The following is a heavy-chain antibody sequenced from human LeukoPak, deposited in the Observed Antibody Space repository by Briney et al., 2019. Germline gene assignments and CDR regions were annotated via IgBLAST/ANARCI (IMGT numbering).Heavy chain of an antibody. CDR2: INHSGST. D-gene: IGHD6-13*01. CDR1: GGSFSGYS. J-gene: IGHJ6*02. V-gene: IGHV4-34*01. CDR3: ARSTTGDSSSWYAPFYYYYGMDV. Sequence: SETLSLTCAVYGGSFSGYSWSWIRQPPGKGLEWIGEINHSGSTNYNPSLKSRVTISVDTSKNQFSLKLSSVTAADTAVYYCARSTTGDSSSWYAPFYYYYGMDVWGQGTTVTVSS.